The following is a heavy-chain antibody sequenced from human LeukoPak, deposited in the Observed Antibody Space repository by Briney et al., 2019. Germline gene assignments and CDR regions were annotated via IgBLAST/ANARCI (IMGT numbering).Heavy chain of an antibody. CDR3: ARVPAATRGARWFEP. CDR1: GGSIRSYY. D-gene: IGHD2-2*01. CDR2: IYYSGST. Sequence: KPSETLSLTCTVSGGSIRSYYWIWIRQPPGKGLEWIGYIYYSGSTNYNPSLKSRVTISVDTSKNQFSLKLSSVTAADTAVYYCARVPAATRGARWFEPWGQGTLVTVSS. V-gene: IGHV4-59*01. J-gene: IGHJ5*02.